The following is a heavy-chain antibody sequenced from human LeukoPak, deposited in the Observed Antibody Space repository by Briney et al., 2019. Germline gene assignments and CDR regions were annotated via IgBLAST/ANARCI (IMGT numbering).Heavy chain of an antibody. D-gene: IGHD3-10*01. V-gene: IGHV4-59*01. CDR1: GGSISSYY. CDR2: ISYSGST. CDR3: ARGQAALWFGEL. Sequence: SETLSLTCTVSGGSISSYYWSWIRQPPGKGLEWIGHISYSGSTNYNPSLKSRVTISLDTSKNQLSLKLSSVATADTAVYYCARGQAALWFGELWGQGTLVTVSS. J-gene: IGHJ4*02.